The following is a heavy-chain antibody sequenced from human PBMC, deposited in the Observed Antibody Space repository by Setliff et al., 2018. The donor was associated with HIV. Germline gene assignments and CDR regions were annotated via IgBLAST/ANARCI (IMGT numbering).Heavy chain of an antibody. CDR2: VHSTLST. CDR3: ARRTFGSGRFDP. D-gene: IGHD6-19*01. CDR1: GDSMTSGSFY. Sequence: KPSETLSLTCTVSGDSMTSGSFYWSWVRQPAGKGLEWIGQVHSTLSTNCNPSLKSRLSISADTSKNQFSLNLRFVTAADTALYYCARRTFGSGRFDPWGQGTPVTVSS. J-gene: IGHJ5*02. V-gene: IGHV4-61*09.